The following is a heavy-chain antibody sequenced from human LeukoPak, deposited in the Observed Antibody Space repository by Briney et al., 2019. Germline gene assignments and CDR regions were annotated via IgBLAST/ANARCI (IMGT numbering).Heavy chain of an antibody. CDR1: GFTFSSYS. CDR3: ARDPGGSYPSDY. D-gene: IGHD1-26*01. CDR2: SSSSSSYI. V-gene: IGHV3-21*01. J-gene: IGHJ4*02. Sequence: GGSLRLSCAASGFTFSSYSMNWVRQAPGKGLEWVSSSSSSSSYIYYADSVKGRFTISRDNAKNSLYLQMNSLRAEDTAVYYCARDPGGSYPSDYWGQGTLVTVSS.